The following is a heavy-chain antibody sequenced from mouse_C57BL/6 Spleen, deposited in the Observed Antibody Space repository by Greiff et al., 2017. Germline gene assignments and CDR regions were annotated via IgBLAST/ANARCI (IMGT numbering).Heavy chain of an antibody. D-gene: IGHD2-14*01. Sequence: QVQLQQSGAELVKPGASVKISCKASGYAFSSYWMNWVKQRPGKGLEWIGQIYPGDGDTNYNGKFKGKATLTADKSSSTAYMQLSSLTSEDSAVYFCARGLVRRYAMDYWGQGTSVTVSS. J-gene: IGHJ4*01. CDR2: IYPGDGDT. CDR1: GYAFSSYW. CDR3: ARGLVRRYAMDY. V-gene: IGHV1-80*01.